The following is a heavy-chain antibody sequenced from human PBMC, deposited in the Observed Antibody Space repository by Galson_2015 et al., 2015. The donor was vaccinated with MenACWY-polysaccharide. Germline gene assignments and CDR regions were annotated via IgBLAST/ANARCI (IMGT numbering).Heavy chain of an antibody. CDR1: GYTFTTYD. CDR3: TRIIARKHTFVDS. V-gene: IGHV1-8*01. CDR2: MNPNSGNA. D-gene: IGHD2-21*01. J-gene: IGHJ4*02. Sequence: VKVSCKASGYTFTTYDINWVRQATGQGLEWMGWMNPNSGNAGYAQKFQGRLTMTRDTSTSTAYMELRMLRYDDTAVYYCTRIIARKHTFVDSWGQGTLVSVS.